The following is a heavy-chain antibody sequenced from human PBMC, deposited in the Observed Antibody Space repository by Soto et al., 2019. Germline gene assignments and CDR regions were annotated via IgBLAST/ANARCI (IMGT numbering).Heavy chain of an antibody. Sequence: PGGSLRLSCAASGFTFSSYSMNWVRQAPGKGLEWVSSISSSSSYIYYADSVKGRFTISRDNAKNSLYLQMNSLRAEDTAVYYCARVSSSGNYFDYWGQGTLVTV. V-gene: IGHV3-21*01. CDR1: GFTFSSYS. CDR2: ISSSSSYI. CDR3: ARVSSSGNYFDY. J-gene: IGHJ4*02. D-gene: IGHD6-6*01.